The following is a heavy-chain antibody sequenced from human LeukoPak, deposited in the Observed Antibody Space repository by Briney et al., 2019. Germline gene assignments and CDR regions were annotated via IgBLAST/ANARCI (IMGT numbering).Heavy chain of an antibody. CDR3: ARVPPPANGDYDYYGMDV. V-gene: IGHV3-13*01. Sequence: PGGSLRLSCAASGFTFSSYDMHWVRQATGKGLEWVSAIGTAGDTYYPGSVKGRFTISRENAKNSLYLQMNSLRAGDTAVYYCARVPPPANGDYDYYGMDVWGQGTTVTVSS. J-gene: IGHJ6*02. D-gene: IGHD4-17*01. CDR1: GFTFSSYD. CDR2: IGTAGDT.